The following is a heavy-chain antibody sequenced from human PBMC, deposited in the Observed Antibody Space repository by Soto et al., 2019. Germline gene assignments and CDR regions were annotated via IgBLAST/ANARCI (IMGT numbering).Heavy chain of an antibody. Sequence: ASVKVSCKASGYTFTSYAMHWVRQAPGQRLEWMGWINAGNGNTKYSQKFQGRVTVTRDTSASTAYMEVSSLSSEDTAVYYCARAGDDCSTPTCYMIDYWGQGTLVPVSS. V-gene: IGHV1-3*01. CDR1: GYTFTSYA. J-gene: IGHJ4*02. CDR3: ARAGDDCSTPTCYMIDY. CDR2: INAGNGNT. D-gene: IGHD2-2*02.